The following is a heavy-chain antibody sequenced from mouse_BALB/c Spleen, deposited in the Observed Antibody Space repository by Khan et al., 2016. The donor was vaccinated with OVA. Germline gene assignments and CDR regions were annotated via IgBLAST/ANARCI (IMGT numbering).Heavy chain of an antibody. CDR3: ARGNYDGYAMDY. Sequence: VQLKESGPGLVKPSQSLSLTCTVTGYSITSNYAWNWIRQLPGNKLEWMGYISYSGSTSYNPSLKSRISITRDTSKNQFFLQLNSVTTEDAATYYCARGNYDGYAMDYWGQGTSVTVSS. V-gene: IGHV3-2*02. D-gene: IGHD2-4*01. CDR2: ISYSGST. J-gene: IGHJ4*01. CDR1: GYSITSNYA.